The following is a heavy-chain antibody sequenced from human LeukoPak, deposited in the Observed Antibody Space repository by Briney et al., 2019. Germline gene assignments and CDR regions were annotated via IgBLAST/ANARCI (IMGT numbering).Heavy chain of an antibody. CDR1: GGSLSSYY. J-gene: IGHJ4*02. CDR3: ARYPRSYKCCDY. Sequence: SETLSLTCTVSGGSLSSYYWSWIRQPPGKGLEWIGYIYYSGSTNYNPSLKSRVTISVDTSKNQFSLKLSSVNAADTAVSYCARYPRSYKCCDYLGEGTLVTVSP. D-gene: IGHD5-24*01. V-gene: IGHV4-59*01. CDR2: IYYSGST.